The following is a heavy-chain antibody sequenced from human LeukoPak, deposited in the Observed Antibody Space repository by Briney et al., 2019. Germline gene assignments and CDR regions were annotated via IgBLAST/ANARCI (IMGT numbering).Heavy chain of an antibody. CDR3: GRGQWLAGFDY. CDR2: INPNSGGT. V-gene: IGHV1-2*02. CDR1: GYTFTGYY. D-gene: IGHD6-19*01. J-gene: IGHJ4*02. Sequence: ASVKVSCKASGYTFTGYYMHWVRQAPGQGLEWMGWINPNSGGTNYAQKFQGRVTMTRDTSISTAYMELRSLRSDDTAVYYCGRGQWLAGFDYWGQGTLVTVSS.